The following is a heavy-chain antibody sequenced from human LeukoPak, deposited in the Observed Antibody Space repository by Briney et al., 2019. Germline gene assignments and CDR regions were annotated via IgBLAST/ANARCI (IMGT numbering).Heavy chain of an antibody. CDR3: AKDQAGGISYVVDY. D-gene: IGHD3-16*01. CDR1: GFTFSSYA. CDR2: ISGSGGST. Sequence: VGSLRLSCAASGFTFSSYAMSWVRQAPGKGLEWVSAISGSGGSTYYADSVKGRFTISRDNSKNTLYLQMNSLIAEDTAVYYCAKDQAGGISYVVDYWGQGTLVTVSS. V-gene: IGHV3-23*01. J-gene: IGHJ4*02.